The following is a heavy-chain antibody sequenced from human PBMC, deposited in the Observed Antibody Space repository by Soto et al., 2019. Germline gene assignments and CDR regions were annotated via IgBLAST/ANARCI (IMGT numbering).Heavy chain of an antibody. D-gene: IGHD6-19*01. CDR1: GGTFSSYA. V-gene: IGHV1-69*12. CDR3: AREVTGSSGCLRRDYYYGMDV. J-gene: IGHJ6*02. CDR2: MIPIFGTA. Sequence: QVQLVQSGAEVKKPGSSVKVSCKASGGTFSSYAISWVRQAPGQGLEWMGGMIPIFGTANYAQKFQGRVTITAHESTSTAYMELSSLRSEDTAVYYCAREVTGSSGCLRRDYYYGMDVWGQGTTVTVSS.